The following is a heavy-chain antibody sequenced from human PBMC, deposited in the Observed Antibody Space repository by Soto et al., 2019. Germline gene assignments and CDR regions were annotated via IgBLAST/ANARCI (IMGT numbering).Heavy chain of an antibody. V-gene: IGHV3-23*01. D-gene: IGHD6-13*01. Sequence: GGSLRLSCAASGFTFSSYAMSWVRQAPGKGLEWVSAISGSGGSTYYADSVKGRFTISRDNSKNTLYLQMNSLRAEDTAVYYCAKVVEQQLGLDYDYGMDVWGQGTTGTVSS. CDR3: AKVVEQQLGLDYDYGMDV. CDR1: GFTFSSYA. J-gene: IGHJ6*02. CDR2: ISGSGGST.